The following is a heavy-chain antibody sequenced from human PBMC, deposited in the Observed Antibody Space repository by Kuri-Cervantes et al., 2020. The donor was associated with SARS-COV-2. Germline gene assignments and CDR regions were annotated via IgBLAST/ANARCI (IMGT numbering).Heavy chain of an antibody. D-gene: IGHD3-22*01. Sequence: LRLSCTVSGGSISSSSYYWSWIRQPPGKGLEWIGYIYYSGSTYYNPSLKSRVTISVDTSKNQFSLKLSSVTAADTAVYYCARQGATWFYYFDYWGQGTLVTVSS. CDR2: IYYSGST. CDR1: GGSISSSSYY. CDR3: ARQGATWFYYFDY. V-gene: IGHV4-30-4*08. J-gene: IGHJ4*02.